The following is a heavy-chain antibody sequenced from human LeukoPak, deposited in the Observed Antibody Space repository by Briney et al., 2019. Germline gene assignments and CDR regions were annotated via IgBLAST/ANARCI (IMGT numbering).Heavy chain of an antibody. Sequence: SETLSLTCTVSGGSISSGGYCWSWIRQHPGKGLEWIGCIYYSGSAYYNPSLKSRVIISVDTSKNQLSLKMNSVTAADTAIYHCARAGTTVTGWGQGTLVTVSS. J-gene: IGHJ4*02. CDR2: IYYSGSA. D-gene: IGHD4-17*01. V-gene: IGHV4-31*03. CDR1: GGSISSGGYC. CDR3: ARAGTTVTG.